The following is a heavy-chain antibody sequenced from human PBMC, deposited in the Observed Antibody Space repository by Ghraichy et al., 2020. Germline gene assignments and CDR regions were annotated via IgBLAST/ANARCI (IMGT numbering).Heavy chain of an antibody. Sequence: TLSLTCAVSGGSISSGGYSWSWIRQPPGKGLEWIGYIYHSGSTYYNPSLKSRVTISVDRSKNQFSLKLSSVTAADTAVYYCARSLGGYSYGFDYWGQGTLVTVSS. CDR3: ARSLGGYSYGFDY. J-gene: IGHJ4*02. CDR2: IYHSGST. D-gene: IGHD5-18*01. V-gene: IGHV4-30-2*01. CDR1: GGSISSGGYS.